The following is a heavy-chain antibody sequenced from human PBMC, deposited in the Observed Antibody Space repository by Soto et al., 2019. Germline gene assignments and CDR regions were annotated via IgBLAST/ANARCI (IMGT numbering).Heavy chain of an antibody. V-gene: IGHV4-31*03. CDR1: GGSISSGGYY. Sequence: KPSETLSLTCTVSGGSISSGGYYWSWIRQHPGKGLEWIGYIYYSGSTYYNPSLKSRVTISVDTSKNQFSLKLSSVTAADTAVYYCARYAAGYFDYWGQGTLVTVSS. D-gene: IGHD6-13*01. J-gene: IGHJ4*02. CDR3: ARYAAGYFDY. CDR2: IYYSGST.